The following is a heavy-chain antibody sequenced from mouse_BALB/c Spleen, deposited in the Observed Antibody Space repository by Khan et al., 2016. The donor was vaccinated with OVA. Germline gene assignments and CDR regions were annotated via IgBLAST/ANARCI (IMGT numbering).Heavy chain of an antibody. D-gene: IGHD1-1*01. Sequence: VQLQQSGPELVKPGASVKISCKASGYSFTGYFMNWVMQSHGKSLEWIGRINPHFGETFYNQKFKGTATLTVDESSSTAYMELRSLASEDSAVYYCARSYGSDFDYWGQGTTLTVSS. CDR1: GYSFTGYF. CDR2: INPHFGET. V-gene: IGHV1-20*02. J-gene: IGHJ2*01. CDR3: ARSYGSDFDY.